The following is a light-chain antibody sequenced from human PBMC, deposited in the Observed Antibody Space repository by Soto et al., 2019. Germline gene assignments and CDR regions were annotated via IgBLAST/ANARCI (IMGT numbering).Light chain of an antibody. CDR2: DAS. J-gene: IGKJ5*01. CDR1: QNINNY. V-gene: IGKV1-33*01. Sequence: DIQMAESPSSLSASVGDRVTITCQASQNINNYLNWYQQKPGRAPKLLIYDASNLEAGVPSRFRGSGSGTDFTFTISRLQPEDIATYYCQQYENLPTFGQGTRLEIK. CDR3: QQYENLPT.